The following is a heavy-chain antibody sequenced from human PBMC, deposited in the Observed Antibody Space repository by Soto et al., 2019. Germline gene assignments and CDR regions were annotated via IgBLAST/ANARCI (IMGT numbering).Heavy chain of an antibody. Sequence: SETLSLTCTVSGGSISSYYWSWIRQPPGKGLEWIGYIYYSGSTNYNPSLKSRVTISVDTSKNQFSLKLSSVTAADTAVYYCARNLAYCGGDCSYYFDLWGQGTLVTVSS. J-gene: IGHJ4*02. CDR3: ARNLAYCGGDCSYYFDL. CDR2: IYYSGST. V-gene: IGHV4-59*01. CDR1: GGSISSYY. D-gene: IGHD2-21*02.